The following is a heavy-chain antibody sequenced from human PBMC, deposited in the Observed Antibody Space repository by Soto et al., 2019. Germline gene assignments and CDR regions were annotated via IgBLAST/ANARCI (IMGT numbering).Heavy chain of an antibody. V-gene: IGHV4-30-4*01. CDR3: ARTNYYDSSGYPGVFDY. CDR2: IYYSGST. D-gene: IGHD3-22*01. CDR1: GGSISSGDYY. Sequence: TLSLTCTVSGGSISSGDYYWSWIRQPPGKGLEWIGYIYYSGSTYYNPSLKSRVTISVDTSKNQFSLKLSSVTAADTAVYYCARTNYYDSSGYPGVFDYWGQGTLVTVSS. J-gene: IGHJ4*02.